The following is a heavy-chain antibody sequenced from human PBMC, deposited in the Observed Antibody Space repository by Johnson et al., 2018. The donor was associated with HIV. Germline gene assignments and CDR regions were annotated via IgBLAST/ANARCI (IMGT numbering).Heavy chain of an antibody. J-gene: IGHJ3*02. V-gene: IGHV3-30*04. D-gene: IGHD2-21*01. CDR1: GFTFSSYA. CDR2: ISYDGNNK. CDR3: ARERRAGVKGAFDI. Sequence: QVQLVESGGGVVQPGGSLRLSCAASGFTFSSYAMHWVRQAPGKGLEWVAVISYDGNNKYYADSVKGRFTISRDNSKNTLYLQMNSLRAEDTAVYYCARERRAGVKGAFDIWGQGTMVTVSS.